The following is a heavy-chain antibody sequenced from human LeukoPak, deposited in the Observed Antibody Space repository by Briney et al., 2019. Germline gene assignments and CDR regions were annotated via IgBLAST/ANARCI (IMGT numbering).Heavy chain of an antibody. J-gene: IGHJ4*02. V-gene: IGHV3-23*01. Sequence: PTGGSLRLSCAASGFTFSSYAMSWVRQAPGKGLEWVSAISGSGGSTYYADSVKGRFTISRDNSKNTLYLQMNSLRAEDTAVYYCAKSPPITGHGIPFDYWGQGTLVTVSS. CDR1: GFTFSSYA. CDR3: AKSPPITGHGIPFDY. CDR2: ISGSGGST. D-gene: IGHD1-20*01.